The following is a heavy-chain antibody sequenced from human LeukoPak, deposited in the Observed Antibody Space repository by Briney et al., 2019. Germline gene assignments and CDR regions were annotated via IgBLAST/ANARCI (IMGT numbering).Heavy chain of an antibody. D-gene: IGHD6-19*01. CDR2: IYSSGST. CDR3: ARQAVAGSIDY. CDR1: GGSISSSSYY. Sequence: SESPSLTCTVSGGSISSSSYYWGWIRQPPGKGLEWIGSIYSSGSTHYNASLKSRVTISVDTSKNQFSLKLSSVTAADTAVYYCARQAVAGSIDYWGQGTLLSVPS. J-gene: IGHJ4*02. V-gene: IGHV4-39*01.